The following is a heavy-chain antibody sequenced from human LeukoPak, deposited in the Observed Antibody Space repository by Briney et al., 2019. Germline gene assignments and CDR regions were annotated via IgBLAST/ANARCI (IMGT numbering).Heavy chain of an antibody. CDR1: GYSFRDYD. D-gene: IGHD5-12*01. V-gene: IGHV1-2*02. J-gene: IGHJ4*02. CDR3: ARRGDIVATIWSY. Sequence: ASVKVSCKASGYSFRDYDVHWLRQAPGQGLEWMGYISPSSGVTKYALKFQGRVTMTRDTATSVAYMELIRLTSDDTAVYYCARRGDIVATIWSYWGQGTLVTVSS. CDR2: ISPSSGVT.